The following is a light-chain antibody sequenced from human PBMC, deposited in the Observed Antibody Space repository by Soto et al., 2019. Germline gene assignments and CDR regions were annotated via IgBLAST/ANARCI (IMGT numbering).Light chain of an antibody. Sequence: EIVLTQSPGTLSVSPGDRVTLSCRASQSISINLAWYQHKPGQAPRLLIHGASTRATGVPARFSGSGSGTDFTLTISRLEPEDFAVYYCQQYGSSPPDTFGQGTKVDIK. CDR1: QSISIN. CDR3: QQYGSSPPDT. J-gene: IGKJ1*01. CDR2: GAS. V-gene: IGKV3-20*01.